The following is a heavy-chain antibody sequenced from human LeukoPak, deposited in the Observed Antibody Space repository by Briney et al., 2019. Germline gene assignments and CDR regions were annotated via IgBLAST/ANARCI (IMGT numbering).Heavy chain of an antibody. CDR3: TRGQGVRTYGSGSYYPSYYFDY. V-gene: IGHV3-49*04. D-gene: IGHD3-10*01. J-gene: IGHJ4*02. Sequence: GSLRLSCAASGFTFSSYSMNWVRQAPGKGLEWVGFIRSKAYGGTTEYAASVKGRFTISRDDSKSIAYLQMNSLKTEDTAVYYCTRGQGVRTYGSGSYYPSYYFDYWGQGTLVTVSS. CDR2: IRSKAYGGTT. CDR1: GFTFSSYS.